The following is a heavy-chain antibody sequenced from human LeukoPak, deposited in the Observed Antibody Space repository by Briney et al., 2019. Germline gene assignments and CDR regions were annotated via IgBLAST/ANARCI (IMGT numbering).Heavy chain of an antibody. CDR1: AFTFSSYW. V-gene: IGHV3-74*01. CDR2: INPDGSSK. CDR3: ARADYRGNYLVY. D-gene: IGHD1-26*01. J-gene: IGHJ4*02. Sequence: GGSLRLSCAASAFTFSSYWMHGVRQAPAKGLVWVSRINPDGSSKTYADSVKGRFTISRDNAKNTLYLQMNSLRAEDTAVYYCARADYRGNYLVYWGQGTLVTVSS.